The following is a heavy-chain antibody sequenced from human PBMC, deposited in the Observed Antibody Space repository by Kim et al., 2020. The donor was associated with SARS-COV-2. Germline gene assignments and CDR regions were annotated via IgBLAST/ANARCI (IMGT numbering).Heavy chain of an antibody. CDR1: GFTFSSYG. CDR2: ISYDGSNK. J-gene: IGHJ4*02. CDR3: AKLVGGPYYYDSSGYYLSSSSLTQIDY. V-gene: IGHV3-30*18. D-gene: IGHD3-22*01. Sequence: GGSLRLSCTASGFTFSSYGMHWVRQAPGKGLEWVAVISYDGSNKYYADSVKGRFTISRDNSKNTLYLQMNSLRAEDTAVYYCAKLVGGPYYYDSSGYYLSSSSLTQIDYWGQGTLVTVSS.